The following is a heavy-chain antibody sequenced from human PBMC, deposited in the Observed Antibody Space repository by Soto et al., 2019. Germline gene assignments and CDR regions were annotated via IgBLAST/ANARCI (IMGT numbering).Heavy chain of an antibody. V-gene: IGHV3-30-3*01. CDR3: ARDPLPLTYEAYYFAY. J-gene: IGHJ4*02. CDR2: ISSDGSKT. Sequence: GGSLRLSCAASGFTFSTYSMPWVRQAPGKGLEWVAVISSDGSKTYYADSVRGRFTISRDNSKNTLYLQMNSLSPDDTAVYYCARDPLPLTYEAYYFAYWGQGALVTVSS. D-gene: IGHD3-22*01. CDR1: GFTFSTYS.